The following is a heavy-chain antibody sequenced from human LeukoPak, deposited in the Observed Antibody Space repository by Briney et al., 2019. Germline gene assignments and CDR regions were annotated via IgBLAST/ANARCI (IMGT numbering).Heavy chain of an antibody. CDR1: GYSISSGYY. Sequence: PSETLSLTCTVSGYSISSGYYWGWIRQPPGKGLEWIGEINHSGSTNYNPSLKSRVTISVDTSKNQFSLKLSPVTAADTAVYYCARTTKEPQQLVLSYYYYMDVWGKGTTVTVSS. V-gene: IGHV4-38-2*02. J-gene: IGHJ6*03. CDR2: INHSGST. CDR3: ARTTKEPQQLVLSYYYYMDV. D-gene: IGHD6-6*01.